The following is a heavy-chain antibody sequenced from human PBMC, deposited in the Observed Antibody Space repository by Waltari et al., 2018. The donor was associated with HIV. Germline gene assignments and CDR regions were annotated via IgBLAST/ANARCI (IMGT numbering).Heavy chain of an antibody. Sequence: EVQLVESGGGLVQPGGSLRLSCAASGFTFSNYWMHWVRQAPGKGLVGVSRISGDVSSTTYADSVKGRFTISRDNPKNTLYLQMNSLRVEDTAVYYCVREVVVAATWWFDPWGQGTLVTVSS. CDR2: ISGDVSST. D-gene: IGHD2-15*01. V-gene: IGHV3-74*01. J-gene: IGHJ5*02. CDR1: GFTFSNYW. CDR3: VREVVVAATWWFDP.